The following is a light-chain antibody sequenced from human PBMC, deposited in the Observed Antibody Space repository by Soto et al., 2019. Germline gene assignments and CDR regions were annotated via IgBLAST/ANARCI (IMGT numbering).Light chain of an antibody. CDR3: SSYTSSSIVI. CDR1: SSDVGGYNY. CDR2: DVS. J-gene: IGLJ2*01. V-gene: IGLV2-14*03. Sequence: QSVLTQPASVSGSPGQSITISCTGTSSDVGGYNYVSWYQQHPGKAPKLMIYDVSSRPSGVSNRFSGSKSGNTASLTISGLQAEDEADYYCSSYTSSSIVIFGGGTQLTVL.